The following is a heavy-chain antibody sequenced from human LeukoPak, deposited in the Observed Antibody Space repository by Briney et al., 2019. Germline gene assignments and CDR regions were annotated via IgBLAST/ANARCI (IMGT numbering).Heavy chain of an antibody. J-gene: IGHJ3*02. CDR2: NSAYNGNT. CDR1: SYTFTSYG. V-gene: IGHV1-18*01. Sequence: ASVKVSCKASSYTFTSYGISWVRQAPGQGLEWMGWNSAYNGNTNYAQKLQGGVTMTTDTSTSTAYMELRSLRSDDTAVYYCARDSVITRGGHIVVVTALDAFDIWGQGTMVTVSS. D-gene: IGHD2-21*02. CDR3: ARDSVITRGGHIVVVTALDAFDI.